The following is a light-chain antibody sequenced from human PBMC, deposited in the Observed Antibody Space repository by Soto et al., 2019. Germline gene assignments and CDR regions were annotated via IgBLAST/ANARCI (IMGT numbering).Light chain of an antibody. CDR3: SSYISSSTLWV. CDR1: NSDLGDYNY. V-gene: IGLV2-14*01. CDR2: EVS. J-gene: IGLJ3*02. Sequence: QSALTQPASVSGSPGQSITISCTGTNSDLGDYNYVSWYQQHPGKAPKLMIYEVSNRPSGISNRFSGSKSGNTASLTISGLQAEDEADYYCSSYISSSTLWVFGGGTKVTVL.